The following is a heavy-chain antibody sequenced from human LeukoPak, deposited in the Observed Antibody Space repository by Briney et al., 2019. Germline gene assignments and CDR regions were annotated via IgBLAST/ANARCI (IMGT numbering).Heavy chain of an antibody. D-gene: IGHD3-10*01. J-gene: IGHJ5*02. V-gene: IGHV4-34*01. CDR2: INHSGST. CDR3: ARALGYGSGSYYTWFDP. CDR1: GGSFSGYY. Sequence: SETLSLTCAVYGGSFSGYYWSWIRQPPGKGLEWIGEINHSGSTNYNPSLKSRVTMSVDTSKNQFSLKLSSVTAADTAVYYCARALGYGSGSYYTWFDPWGQGTLVTVSS.